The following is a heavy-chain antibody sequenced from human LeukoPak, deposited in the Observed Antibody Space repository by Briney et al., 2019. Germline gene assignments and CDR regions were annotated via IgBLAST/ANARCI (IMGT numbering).Heavy chain of an antibody. CDR1: GYTFTSYD. Sequence: GASVKVSCKASGYTFTSYDINWVRQATGQGLEWMGWMNPNSGNTGYAQKFQGRVTMTRNTSISTAYMELSSLRSEDTAVYYCARGPHIVVVSAMVWFDPSGQGTLVTVSS. J-gene: IGHJ5*02. CDR2: MNPNSGNT. D-gene: IGHD2-21*01. CDR3: ARGPHIVVVSAMVWFDP. V-gene: IGHV1-8*01.